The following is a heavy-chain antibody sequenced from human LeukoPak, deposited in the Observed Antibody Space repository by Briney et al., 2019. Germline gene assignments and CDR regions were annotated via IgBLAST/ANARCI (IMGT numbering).Heavy chain of an antibody. CDR3: ARISRITGTAT. J-gene: IGHJ5*02. D-gene: IGHD1-20*01. CDR1: GYTFTSYG. Sequence: VASVKVSCKASGYTFTSYGISWVRQAPGQGLEWMGWISAYNGNTNYAQKLQGRVTMTTDTSTSTAYMELSSLRSEDTAVYYCARISRITGTATWGQGTLVTVSS. V-gene: IGHV1-18*01. CDR2: ISAYNGNT.